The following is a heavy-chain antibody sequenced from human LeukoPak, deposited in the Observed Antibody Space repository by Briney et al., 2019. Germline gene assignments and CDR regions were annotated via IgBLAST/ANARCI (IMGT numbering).Heavy chain of an antibody. D-gene: IGHD2-2*01. CDR1: GYNFTSYG. Sequence: ASVKVSCKASGYNFTSYGISWVRQAPGQGLEWMGWISAYNGNTNYAQKLQGRVTMTTDTSTSTAYMELRSLRSDDTAVYYCARERVGYCSSTSCFHFDYWGQGTLVTVSS. CDR2: ISAYNGNT. V-gene: IGHV1-18*01. J-gene: IGHJ4*02. CDR3: ARERVGYCSSTSCFHFDY.